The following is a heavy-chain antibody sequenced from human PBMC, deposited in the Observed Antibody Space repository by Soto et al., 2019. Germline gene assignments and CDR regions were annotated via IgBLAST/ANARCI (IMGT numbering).Heavy chain of an antibody. D-gene: IGHD3-16*01. Sequence: SETLSLTCTVSGGSISSGDYYWSWIRQPPGKGLEWIGYIYYSGSTYYNPSLKSRVTISVDTSKNQFSLNLSSVTAADTAVYYCASFLRESNDYWSLFAYRGQGSLVT. J-gene: IGHJ4*02. V-gene: IGHV4-30-4*02. CDR1: GGSISSGDYY. CDR3: ASFLRESNDYWSLFAY. CDR2: IYYSGST.